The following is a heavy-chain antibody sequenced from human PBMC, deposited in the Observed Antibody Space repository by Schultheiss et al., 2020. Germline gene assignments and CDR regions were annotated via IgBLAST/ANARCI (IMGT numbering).Heavy chain of an antibody. V-gene: IGHV3-30*18. J-gene: IGHJ3*02. D-gene: IGHD4-17*01. CDR2: ISYDGSNK. CDR3: AKDLDYGDYPDAFDI. Sequence: GGSLRLSCAASGFIFSTYGMHWVRQAPGKGLEWVAVISYDGSNKYYADSVKGRFTISRDNSKNTLYLQMNSLRAEDTAVYYCAKDLDYGDYPDAFDIWGQGTMVTVSS. CDR1: GFIFSTYG.